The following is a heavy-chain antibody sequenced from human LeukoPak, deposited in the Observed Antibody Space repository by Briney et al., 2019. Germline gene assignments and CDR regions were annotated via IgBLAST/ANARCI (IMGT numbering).Heavy chain of an antibody. CDR1: GGSFSGYY. CDR2: INHSGST. CDR3: ARGYCSSTSCPDFDL. J-gene: IGHJ2*01. V-gene: IGHV4-34*01. D-gene: IGHD2-2*01. Sequence: SETLSLTCAVYGGSFSGYYWSWIRQPPGKGLEWIGEINHSGSTNYNPSLKSRVTISVDTSKNQFSLKLSSVTAADTAVYYCARGYCSSTSCPDFDLWGRGTLVTVS.